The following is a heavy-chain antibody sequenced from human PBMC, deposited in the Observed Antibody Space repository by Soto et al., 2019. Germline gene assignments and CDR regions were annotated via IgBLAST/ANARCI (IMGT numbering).Heavy chain of an antibody. D-gene: IGHD2-15*01. Sequence: EVQLVESGGGLVQPGRSLRLSCAASGFTFDDYAMHWVRQAPGKGLEWVSGISCNSSSIGYADSVKGRFTISRDNAKNSLYLQMKRLRAEDTALYYGAKDMGGGYCSGVNCDAALDIWGQGTMVTVSS. V-gene: IGHV3-9*01. CDR1: GFTFDDYA. CDR2: ISCNSSSI. J-gene: IGHJ3*02. CDR3: AKDMGGGYCSGVNCDAALDI.